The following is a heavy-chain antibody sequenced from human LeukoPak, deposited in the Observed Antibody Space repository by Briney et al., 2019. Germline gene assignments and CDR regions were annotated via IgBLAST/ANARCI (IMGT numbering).Heavy chain of an antibody. Sequence: GGSLRLSCAASGFTFDSYAVNWVRQAPGKGLEWVSAISGSGGSTYYADSVKGRFTISRDNSKNTLYLQMNSLRAEDTAVYYCAKGRFSSSSWYGFYYYYGMDVWGQGTTVTVSS. CDR1: GFTFDSYA. CDR3: AKGRFSSSSWYGFYYYYGMDV. J-gene: IGHJ6*02. CDR2: ISGSGGST. D-gene: IGHD6-13*01. V-gene: IGHV3-23*01.